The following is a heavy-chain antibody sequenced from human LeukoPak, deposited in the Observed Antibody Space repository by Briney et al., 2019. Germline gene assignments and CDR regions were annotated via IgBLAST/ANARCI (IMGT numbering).Heavy chain of an antibody. CDR3: ARLGGCTTTTCYVHWFDP. CDR1: GGAITNYY. V-gene: IGHV4-59*01. CDR2: IYYSGST. D-gene: IGHD2-2*01. J-gene: IGHJ5*02. Sequence: SETLSLTCSVSGGAITNYYWSWIRQPPGKGLEWLGFIYYSGSTNYNPSLKSRVTISVDTSKNQFSLKLTSVTAADTAVYYCARLGGCTTTTCYVHWFDPWGQGTLVTVSS.